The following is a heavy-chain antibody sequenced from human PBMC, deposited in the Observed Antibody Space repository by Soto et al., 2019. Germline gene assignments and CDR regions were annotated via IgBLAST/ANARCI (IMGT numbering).Heavy chain of an antibody. CDR3: ARAGIVGATTFYFDY. V-gene: IGHV3-48*02. D-gene: IGHD1-26*01. J-gene: IGHJ4*02. CDR1: GFTFSSYS. Sequence: EVQLVESGGGLVQPGGSLRLSCAASGFTFSSYSMNWVRQAPGKGLEWVSDISRSSSTIYYADSVKGRFTISRDNAKNSLYLQMNSLRDEDTAVYYCARAGIVGATTFYFDYCGQGTLVTVSS. CDR2: ISRSSSTI.